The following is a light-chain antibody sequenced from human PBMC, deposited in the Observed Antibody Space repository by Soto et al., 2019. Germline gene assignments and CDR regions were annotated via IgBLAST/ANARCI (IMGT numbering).Light chain of an antibody. CDR3: AAWDGGLNVYV. CDR1: SSSIGSNS. CDR2: TNN. J-gene: IGLJ1*01. V-gene: IGLV1-44*01. Sequence: QAVVTQPPSASGTPGQRVTISCSGSSSSIGSNSVNWYQQLPRTAPKVLIYTNNQRPSGVPDRFSGSKSGTSASLAISGLQSEDEADYYCAAWDGGLNVYVFGTGTKLTVL.